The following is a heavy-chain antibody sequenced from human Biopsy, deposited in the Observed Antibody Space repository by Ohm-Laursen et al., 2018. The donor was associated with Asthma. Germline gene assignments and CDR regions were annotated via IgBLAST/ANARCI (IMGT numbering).Heavy chain of an antibody. CDR2: INTITGNP. Sequence: ASVKVSCKASGYTVTSYAINWVRQAPGQGLEWMGWINTITGNPTYAQGFTGRFVFSLDTSVNTAHLQISSLKAEDTAVYYCARMISYYHEMRAPFFDYWGQGTLVTVSS. J-gene: IGHJ4*02. D-gene: IGHD3-22*01. CDR1: GYTVTSYA. V-gene: IGHV7-4-1*02. CDR3: ARMISYYHEMRAPFFDY.